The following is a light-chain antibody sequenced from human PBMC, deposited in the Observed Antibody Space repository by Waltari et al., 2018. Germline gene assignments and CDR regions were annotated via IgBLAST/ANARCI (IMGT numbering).Light chain of an antibody. CDR3: LQYNSYPWT. CDR2: KAS. V-gene: IGKV1-5*03. Sequence: DIQVTQSPSTLSASVGDRVSIPCRASQSMVVWLAWYQQKPGKAPRLLIYKASYLESGVPSRFSGSASGTAFTLTISSLQADDFATYYCLQYNSYPWTFGQGTTVEIK. J-gene: IGKJ1*01. CDR1: QSMVVW.